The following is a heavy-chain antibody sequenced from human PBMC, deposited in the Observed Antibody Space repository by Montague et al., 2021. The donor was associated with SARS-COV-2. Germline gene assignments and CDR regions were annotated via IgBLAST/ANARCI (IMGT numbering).Heavy chain of an antibody. Sequence: LSLSCAASGFTFSNYWMNWARQAPGKGLEWVASIKPDGSGQNYVDSVKGRFTISRDNAKKSLYLQMNSLRVDDTAVYYCARSLFSSGSFWGQGTLVTVSS. CDR2: IKPDGSGQ. V-gene: IGHV3-7*01. CDR1: GFTFSNYW. J-gene: IGHJ4*02. CDR3: ARSLFSSGSF. D-gene: IGHD3-10*01.